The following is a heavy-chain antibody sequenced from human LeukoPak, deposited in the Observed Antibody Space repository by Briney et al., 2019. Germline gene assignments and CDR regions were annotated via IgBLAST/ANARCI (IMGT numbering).Heavy chain of an antibody. D-gene: IGHD6-19*01. Sequence: SETLSLTCTVSGYSISSGYYWGWIRQPPGKGLEWIGYIYYSGSTNYNPSLKSRVTISVDTSKNQFSLKLSSVTAADTAVYYCARVGAVARTFDYWGQGTLVTVSS. CDR1: GYSISSGYY. J-gene: IGHJ4*02. V-gene: IGHV4-61*01. CDR3: ARVGAVARTFDY. CDR2: IYYSGST.